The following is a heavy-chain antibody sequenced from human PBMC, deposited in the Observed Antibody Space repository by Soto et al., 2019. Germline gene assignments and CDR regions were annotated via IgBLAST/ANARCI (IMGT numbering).Heavy chain of an antibody. V-gene: IGHV1-18*01. J-gene: IGHJ5*02. CDR3: ARGPTRSYNYFDP. CDR2: ISANSGIT. Sequence: QPQLVQSGPEVKKPGASVKVSCKASGYLFTNYGITWVRRAPGQWLEWMGWISANSGITYNAERLQGRATMTTDTSTSTAYLELRNLGSDDTAIYYCARGPTRSYNYFDPWGQGTLVTVSS. CDR1: GYLFTNYG.